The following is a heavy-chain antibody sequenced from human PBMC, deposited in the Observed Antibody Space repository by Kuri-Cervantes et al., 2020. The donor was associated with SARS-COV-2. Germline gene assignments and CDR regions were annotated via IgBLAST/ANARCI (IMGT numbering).Heavy chain of an antibody. CDR1: GFTVSSNY. Sequence: GESLKISCAASGFTVSSNYMSWVRQAPGKGLEWVSVIYSCGSTYYADSVKGRFTISRDNAKNSLYLQMSSLRAEDTAVYYCARDSSNSGYDYWGQGTLVHGAS. D-gene: IGHD5-12*01. V-gene: IGHV3-66*03. CDR2: IYSCGST. CDR3: ARDSSNSGYDY. J-gene: IGHJ4*02.